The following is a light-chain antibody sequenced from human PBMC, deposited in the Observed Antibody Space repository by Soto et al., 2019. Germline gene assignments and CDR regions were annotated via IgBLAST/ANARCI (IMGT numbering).Light chain of an antibody. CDR1: QFIGRW. Sequence: DIQMTQSPSSVSASVGDRVTITCRASQFIGRWLAWYQQKPGKVPKVLIYAASSLQSGVPSRFIGSVSETEFTLTISSLQPEDFETYYCQEASRFFTFGPGTKV. J-gene: IGKJ3*01. CDR3: QEASRFFT. V-gene: IGKV1-12*01. CDR2: AAS.